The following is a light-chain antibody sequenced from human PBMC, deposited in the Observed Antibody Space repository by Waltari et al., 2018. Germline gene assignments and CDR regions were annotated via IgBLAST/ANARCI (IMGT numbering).Light chain of an antibody. CDR1: SSDVGSHNF. Sequence: QSALTQPASVSGSPGPSITISCPESSSDVGSHNFVSWYQQHPGKAPKVMIYEDNKRPAGLSNRFSGSKSGNTASLTISGLQADDEADYYCCSYAGGSPRWVFGGGTKLTVL. J-gene: IGLJ3*02. CDR2: EDN. V-gene: IGLV2-23*01. CDR3: CSYAGGSPRWV.